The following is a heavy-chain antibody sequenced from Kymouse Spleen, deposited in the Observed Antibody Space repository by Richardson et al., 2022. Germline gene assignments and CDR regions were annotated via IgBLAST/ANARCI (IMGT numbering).Heavy chain of an antibody. CDR2: IYSCGST. CDR3: ARVGGTMVRGVGGFDY. V-gene: IGHV3-66*03. CDR1: GFTVSSNY. J-gene: IGHJ4*02. Sequence: EVQLVESGGGLIQPGGSLRLSCAASGFTVSSNYMSWVRQAPGKGLEWVSVIYSCGSTYYADSVKGRFTISRDNSKNTLYLQMNSLRAEDTAVYYCARVGGTMVRGVGGFDYWGQGTLVTVSS. D-gene: IGHD3-10*01.